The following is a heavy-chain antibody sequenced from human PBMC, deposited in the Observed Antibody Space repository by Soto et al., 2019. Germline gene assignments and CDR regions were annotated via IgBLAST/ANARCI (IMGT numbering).Heavy chain of an antibody. CDR3: AREGRVGGIEY. Sequence: HPGGSLRLSCASSVFTFDDYTMHCVRQAPGKCLEWVSLISWDGGSTYYADSVKGRFTISRDNAKNSLYLQMNSLRAEDTAVYYCAREGRVGGIEYWGQGTPVTVSS. CDR2: ISWDGGST. V-gene: IGHV3-43*01. D-gene: IGHD6-19*01. CDR1: VFTFDDYT. J-gene: IGHJ4*02.